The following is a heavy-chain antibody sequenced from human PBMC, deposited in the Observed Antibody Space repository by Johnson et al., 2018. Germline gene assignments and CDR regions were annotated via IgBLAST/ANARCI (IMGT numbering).Heavy chain of an antibody. CDR2: IYYSGSA. CDR1: GASTSSSSHS. V-gene: IGHV4-39*01. D-gene: IGHD4-23*01. CDR3: VRLTVGTLRDDH. Sequence: QVQLQESGPGLVKPSETLSLTCTVSGASTSSSSHSWAWIRQPPGKGLEWPPEKGLEWIGTIYYSGSASYQPSLKSRATISVDRSRNQFFLKLNSVTAADTAGYYCVRLTVGTLRDDHWGQGILVTVSS. J-gene: IGHJ4*02.